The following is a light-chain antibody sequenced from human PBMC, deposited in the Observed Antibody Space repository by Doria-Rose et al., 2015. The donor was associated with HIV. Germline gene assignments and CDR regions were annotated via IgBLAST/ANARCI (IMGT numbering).Light chain of an antibody. CDR2: WAS. CDR1: QSLLYTSTNY. Sequence: DIQLTQSPESLGMSLGERATLNCKSNQSLLYTSTNYLAWYRQKPGQPPKLLIYWASTRQSGVPARFSGSGSGTDFTLTISSLEAEDVAVYYCQRYYDTPSFGPGTTVDIK. V-gene: IGKV4-1*01. CDR3: QRYYDTPS. J-gene: IGKJ3*01.